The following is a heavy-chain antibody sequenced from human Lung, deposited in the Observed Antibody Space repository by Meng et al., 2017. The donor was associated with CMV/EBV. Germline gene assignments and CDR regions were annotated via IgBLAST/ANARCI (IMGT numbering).Heavy chain of an antibody. CDR2: INPNSGGT. CDR1: GYTFTGYY. J-gene: IGHJ5*02. CDR3: ARGVGYCSSTSCQVWFDP. D-gene: IGHD2-2*01. Sequence: ASVKVSXKASGYTFTGYYMHWVRQAPGQGLEWMGWINPNSGGTNYAQKFQGRVTMTRDTSISTAYMELSRLRSDDTAVYYCARGVGYCSSTSCQVWFDPWGQGXLVTFSS. V-gene: IGHV1-2*02.